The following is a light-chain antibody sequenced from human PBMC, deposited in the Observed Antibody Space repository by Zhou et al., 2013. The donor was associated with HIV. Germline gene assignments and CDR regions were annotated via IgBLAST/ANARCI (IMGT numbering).Light chain of an antibody. Sequence: DIQMTQSPSSLSASVGDRVTITCRASQSISSYLNWYQQKPGKAPKLLIYAASSLQSGVPSRFSGSRSGTDFTLTISSLQPEDFATYYCQQSYNTPYIFGQGTKLEIK. CDR1: QSISSY. CDR2: AAS. CDR3: QQSYNTPYI. J-gene: IGKJ2*01. V-gene: IGKV1-39*01.